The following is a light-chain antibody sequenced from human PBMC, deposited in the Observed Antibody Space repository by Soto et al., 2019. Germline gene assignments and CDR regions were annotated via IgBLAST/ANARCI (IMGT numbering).Light chain of an antibody. V-gene: IGLV2-14*03. CDR2: HVT. J-gene: IGLJ1*01. CDR3: CSLTTSHTYV. Sequence: QSALAQPASVSGSPGQSITVSCTGTSSDIGHYDYVSWYQQHPGKAPKLMIYHVTYRPSGVSNRYSGSKSGNSASLTISGLQADDEADYYCCSLTTSHTYVFGSGTKVTV. CDR1: SSDIGHYDY.